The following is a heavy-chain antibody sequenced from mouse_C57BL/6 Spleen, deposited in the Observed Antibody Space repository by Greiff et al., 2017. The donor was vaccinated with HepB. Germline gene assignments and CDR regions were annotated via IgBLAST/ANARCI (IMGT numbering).Heavy chain of an antibody. V-gene: IGHV1-53*01. CDR2: INPSNGGT. CDR3: ARTPSYYYGSTHYFDY. CDR1: GYTFTSYW. D-gene: IGHD1-1*01. Sequence: VQLQQPGTELVKPGASVKLSCKASGYTFTSYWMHWVKQRPGQGLEWIGNINPSNGGTNYNEKFKSMATLTVDKSSSTAYMQLSSLTSEDSAVYYCARTPSYYYGSTHYFDYWGQGTTLTVSS. J-gene: IGHJ2*01.